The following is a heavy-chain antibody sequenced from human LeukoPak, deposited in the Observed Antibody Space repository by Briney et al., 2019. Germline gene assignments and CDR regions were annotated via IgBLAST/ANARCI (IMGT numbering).Heavy chain of an antibody. CDR3: ARGYRYYDSSGYYSVDY. V-gene: IGHV1-8*01. J-gene: IGHJ4*02. D-gene: IGHD3-22*01. CDR1: GYTFTSYD. CDR2: MNPNSGNT. Sequence: ASVKFSCKASGYTFTSYDINWVRQATGQGLEWMGWMNPNSGNTGYAQKFQGRVTMTRNTSISTAYVELSSLRSEDTAVYYCARGYRYYDSSGYYSVDYWGQGTLVTVSS.